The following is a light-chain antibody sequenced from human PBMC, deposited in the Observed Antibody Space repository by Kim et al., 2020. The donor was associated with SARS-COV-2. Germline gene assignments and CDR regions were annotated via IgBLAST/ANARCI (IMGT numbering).Light chain of an antibody. CDR3: QQYDTSRT. V-gene: IGKV3-20*01. CDR1: QSVSSTY. Sequence: VLTQSPGTLSLSPGERATLSCRASQSVSSTYLAWYQQKPGQAPRLLMSDASTRATGIPDRFSGSGSETDFTLTISRLEPEDSAVYYCQQYDTSRTFGQGTKVDIK. J-gene: IGKJ1*01. CDR2: DAS.